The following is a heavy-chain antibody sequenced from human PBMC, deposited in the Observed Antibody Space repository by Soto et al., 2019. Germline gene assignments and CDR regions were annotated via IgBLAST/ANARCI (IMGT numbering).Heavy chain of an antibody. J-gene: IGHJ6*02. D-gene: IGHD4-17*01. CDR2: VYYTGDT. Sequence: QVQLQQSGPRLVKPSETLSLTCTVSSGPDRSHNWGWIRQPPGRGLEWIGYVYYTGDTAYNPSLRSRVSISADTSTTDISLTLSSVTAADTAVYYCVRQGIDYLHGLVDVWGQGTTVSVSS. CDR3: VRQGIDYLHGLVDV. V-gene: IGHV4-59*08. CDR1: SGPDRSHN.